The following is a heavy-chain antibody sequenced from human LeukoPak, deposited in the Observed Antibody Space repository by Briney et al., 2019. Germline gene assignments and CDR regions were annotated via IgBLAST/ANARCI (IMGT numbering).Heavy chain of an antibody. V-gene: IGHV4-59*01. CDR3: ARIMTEAFDI. CDR2: FYYSGNT. J-gene: IGHJ3*02. CDR1: GGSISSYY. Sequence: SETLSLTCTVSGGSISSYYWTWIRQPPGKGREWIGYFYYSGNTNYNPSLKSRVTISVDTSKNQVSLKLNSVTAADTAVYYCARIMTEAFDIWGQGTMVSVSS.